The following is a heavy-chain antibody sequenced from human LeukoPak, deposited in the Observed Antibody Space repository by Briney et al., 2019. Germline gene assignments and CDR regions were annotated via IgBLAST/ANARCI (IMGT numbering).Heavy chain of an antibody. CDR3: ARASYGGNSKGDY. CDR1: GGSFSGYY. D-gene: IGHD4-23*01. J-gene: IGHJ4*02. Sequence: ETLSLTCAVYGGSFSGYYWSWVRQAPGKGLEWVSSISSSSSYIYYADSVKGRFTISRDNAKNSLYLQMNSLRAEDTAVYYCARASYGGNSKGDYWGQGTLVTVSS. V-gene: IGHV3-21*01. CDR2: ISSSSSYI.